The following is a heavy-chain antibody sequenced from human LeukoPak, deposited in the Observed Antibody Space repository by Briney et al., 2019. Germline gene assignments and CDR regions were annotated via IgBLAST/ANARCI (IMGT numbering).Heavy chain of an antibody. Sequence: GGSLRLSCAASRFTFHTYTTNWVRQAPGKGLEWVSSISSGSTYIYYADSVRGRFTISRDNAKNSLYLHMNSLRTEDTAVYYCARIATKDDAFDIWGQGTKVTVSS. V-gene: IGHV3-21*01. CDR2: ISSGSTYI. CDR1: RFTFHTYT. D-gene: IGHD2-21*01. J-gene: IGHJ3*02. CDR3: ARIATKDDAFDI.